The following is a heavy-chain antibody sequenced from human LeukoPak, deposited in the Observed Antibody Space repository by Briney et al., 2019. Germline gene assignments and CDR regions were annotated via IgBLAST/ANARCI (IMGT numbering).Heavy chain of an antibody. V-gene: IGHV1-18*01. CDR1: GYTFTGYG. CDR3: ARGGPAPHRITLIVVASSTDAFDI. CDR2: MSAYKGDT. D-gene: IGHD3-22*01. Sequence: PGASVKVSCKASGYTFTGYGISWVRQAPGQGLECMGWMSAYKGDTNYAQKLQGRVTMTTDTSTSTAYMELSSLRSDDTAVYYCARGGPAPHRITLIVVASSTDAFDIWGQGTMVTVSS. J-gene: IGHJ3*02.